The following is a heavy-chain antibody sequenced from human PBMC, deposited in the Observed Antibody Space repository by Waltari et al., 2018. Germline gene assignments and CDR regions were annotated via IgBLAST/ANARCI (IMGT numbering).Heavy chain of an antibody. D-gene: IGHD2-2*01. CDR2: IYHGGDK. CDR3: VRNGLGYCTSSTCYKNDD. CDR1: GYLIKSGYY. J-gene: IGHJ1*01. Sequence: QVQLQESGPGLVRPSETLSLTCAGSGYLIKSGYYGGWVRQTPGKGLQWIGTIYHGGDKYYNPSLESRVTMSLDTSKNQFFLKLTSVTAEDTAMYYCVRNGLGYCTSSTCYKNDDWGQGTLVTVSS. V-gene: IGHV4-38-2*01.